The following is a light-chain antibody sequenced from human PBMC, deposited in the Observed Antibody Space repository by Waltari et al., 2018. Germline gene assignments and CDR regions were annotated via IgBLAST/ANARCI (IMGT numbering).Light chain of an antibody. CDR3: AAWDDRQSGPYWV. CDR1: SSNIGTNY. V-gene: IGLV1-47*01. J-gene: IGLJ3*02. CDR2: RNN. Sequence: QSVLTQPHSASGTPGQRVTISCSGSSSNIGTNYVFWYQQLPGTAPKLLIFRNNRRPSRVPDRFSGSKSGTSASLAISGLRSEDEADYYCAAWDDRQSGPYWVFGGGTKLTVL.